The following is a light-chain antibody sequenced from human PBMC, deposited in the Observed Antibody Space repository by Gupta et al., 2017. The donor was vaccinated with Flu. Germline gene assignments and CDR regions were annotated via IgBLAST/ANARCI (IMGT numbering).Light chain of an antibody. V-gene: IGKV2-28*01. Sequence: DILLTQSPLSLSVSPGEPASISCTSPQSLMYKNGNNHLDWYLQGPGQSPQLLIYLNSRRASGVPDRFRGSGSGTDFTLMISRVEAEDVGTYYCMQSLETPITFGQGTRLEI. J-gene: IGKJ5*01. CDR1: QSLMYKNGNNH. CDR2: LNS. CDR3: MQSLETPIT.